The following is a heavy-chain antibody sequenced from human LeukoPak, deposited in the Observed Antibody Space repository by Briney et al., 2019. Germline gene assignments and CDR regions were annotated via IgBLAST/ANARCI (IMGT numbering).Heavy chain of an antibody. V-gene: IGHV3-64*01. CDR3: ARTTVVTPGYYYMDV. D-gene: IGHD4-23*01. CDR1: GFTFSSYA. J-gene: IGHJ6*03. CDR2: ISSNGGST. Sequence: GGSLRLSCAASGFTFSSYAMHWVRQAPGKGLEYVSAISSNGGSTYYANSVKGGFTISRDNSKNTLYLQMGSLRAEDMAVYYCARTTVVTPGYYYMDVWGKGTTVTVSS.